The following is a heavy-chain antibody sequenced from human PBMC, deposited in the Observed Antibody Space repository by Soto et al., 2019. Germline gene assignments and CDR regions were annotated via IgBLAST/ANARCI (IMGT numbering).Heavy chain of an antibody. CDR2: VSYSGST. J-gene: IGHJ4*02. D-gene: IGHD5-18*01. CDR1: GGSISSTTYY. CDR3: ATHQTDLVTGGFDY. V-gene: IGHV4-39*01. Sequence: SETLSLTCTVSGGSISSTTYYWGWIRQPPGKGLEWIGSVSYSGSTYYSPSLKSRVTISVDTAKNQFSVKLSSVTAADTSVYYCATHQTDLVTGGFDYLGQGALVTVSS.